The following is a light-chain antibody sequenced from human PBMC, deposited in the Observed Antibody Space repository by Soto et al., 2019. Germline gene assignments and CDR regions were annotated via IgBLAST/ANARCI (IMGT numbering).Light chain of an antibody. Sequence: QSALTQPRSVSGSPEQPVTITCTGTSSDVGGYDFVSWYQQHPGKAPKLMISDVSKRPSGVPDRFSGSKSGNTASLTISGLQAEDEADYYCCSYAGDLALFGEGTKVTVL. CDR2: DVS. CDR1: SSDVGGYDF. CDR3: CSYAGDLAL. V-gene: IGLV2-11*01. J-gene: IGLJ2*01.